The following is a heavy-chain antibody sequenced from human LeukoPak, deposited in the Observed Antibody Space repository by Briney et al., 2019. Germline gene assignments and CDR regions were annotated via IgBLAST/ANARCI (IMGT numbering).Heavy chain of an antibody. CDR2: ISYDGSNK. Sequence: PGGSLRLSCAASGFTFSSYAMHWVRQAPGKGLEWVAVISYDGSNKYYADSVKGRFTISRDNSKNTLYLQMNSLRAEDTAEYYCARDQLDIVVVPAAIDYYYYYMDVWGKGTTVTVSS. CDR1: GFTFSSYA. D-gene: IGHD2-2*03. V-gene: IGHV3-30*01. CDR3: ARDQLDIVVVPAAIDYYYYYMDV. J-gene: IGHJ6*03.